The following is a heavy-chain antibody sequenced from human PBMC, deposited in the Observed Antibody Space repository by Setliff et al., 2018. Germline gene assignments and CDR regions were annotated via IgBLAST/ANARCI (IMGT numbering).Heavy chain of an antibody. J-gene: IGHJ3*02. CDR1: GGSFSDYY. Sequence: PSATLSLTCEVSGGSFSDYYWSWIRQSPGKGLEWLGDFNRTRKIDYSPSLKSRLTISVDTSKKQFSLHLNSVTAADTAMYYCAGGGRYCGGDCYQDDAFDIWGQGTMVTVSS. CDR2: FNRTRKI. D-gene: IGHD2-21*02. CDR3: AGGGRYCGGDCYQDDAFDI. V-gene: IGHV4-34*01.